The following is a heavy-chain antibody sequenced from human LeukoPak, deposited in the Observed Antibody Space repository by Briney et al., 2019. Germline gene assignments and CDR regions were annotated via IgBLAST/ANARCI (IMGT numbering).Heavy chain of an antibody. CDR1: GFTFSSYA. CDR2: ISSSGGST. J-gene: IGHJ4*02. CDR3: AKGEYSYGYLFDY. Sequence: GGSLRLSCVASGFTFSSYAMSWVRQAPGKGLEWVSTISSSGGSTYYADSVKGRFTISRDNSKNTLNLQMNGLRAEDTPVYYCAKGEYSYGYLFDYWGQGTLVTVSS. D-gene: IGHD5-18*01. V-gene: IGHV3-23*01.